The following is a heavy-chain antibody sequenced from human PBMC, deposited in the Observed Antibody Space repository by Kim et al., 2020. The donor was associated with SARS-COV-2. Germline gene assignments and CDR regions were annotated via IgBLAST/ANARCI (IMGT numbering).Heavy chain of an antibody. CDR3: ARGNDFWSGSNGMDV. Sequence: QKFQGRVTITADESTSTAYMELSSLRSEDTAVYYCARGNDFWSGSNGMDVWGQGTTVTVSS. V-gene: IGHV1-69*01. J-gene: IGHJ6*02. D-gene: IGHD3-3*01.